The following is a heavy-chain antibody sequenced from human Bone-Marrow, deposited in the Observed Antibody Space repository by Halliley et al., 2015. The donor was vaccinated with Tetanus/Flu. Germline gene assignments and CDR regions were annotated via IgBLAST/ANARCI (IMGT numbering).Heavy chain of an antibody. D-gene: IGHD5-12*01. CDR2: IDPKSGGT. J-gene: IGHJ4*02. Sequence: MGRIDPKSGGTSYAQKFQGRVTVTRDTSISTVYMELSSLKSDETAVYYCAKDSGYDSGGLDYWGQGTLVTVSS. V-gene: IGHV1-2*06. CDR3: AKDSGYDSGGLDY.